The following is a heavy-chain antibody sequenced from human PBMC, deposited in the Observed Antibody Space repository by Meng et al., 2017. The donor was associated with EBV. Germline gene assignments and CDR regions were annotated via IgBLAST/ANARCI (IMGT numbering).Heavy chain of an antibody. J-gene: IGHJ4*02. Sequence: QVKLVRSAAEVKKPGSSVNVSGKTSGGPFRYYAISWVRQAPGQGLEWLGGFLPRLGAPNYAQKFHGRVKITADESTSTHYMDLSSLRSEDTAIYYCASESGRGYTPDYWGQGTLVTVSS. D-gene: IGHD3-10*01. CDR2: FLPRLGAP. CDR1: GGPFRYYA. CDR3: ASESGRGYTPDY. V-gene: IGHV1-69*01.